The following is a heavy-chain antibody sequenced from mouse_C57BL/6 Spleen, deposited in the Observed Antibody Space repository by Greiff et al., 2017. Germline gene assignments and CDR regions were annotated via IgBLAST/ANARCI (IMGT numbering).Heavy chain of an antibody. CDR2: MAPEPGGT. CDR3: TRDTTVVGGYFDV. CDR1: GYTFTDYE. D-gene: IGHD1-1*01. V-gene: IGHV1-15*01. Sequence: QVQLQQSGAELVRPGASVTLSCKASGYTFTDYEMHWVKQTPVHGLEWIGAMAPEPGGTAYNQKFKGKAILTADKSSSTAYMERRSLTSEDSAVYYCTRDTTVVGGYFDVWGTGTTVTVSS. J-gene: IGHJ1*03.